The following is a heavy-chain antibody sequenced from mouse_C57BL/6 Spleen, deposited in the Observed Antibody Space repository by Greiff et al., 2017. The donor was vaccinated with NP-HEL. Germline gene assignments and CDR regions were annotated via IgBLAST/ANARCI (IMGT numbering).Heavy chain of an antibody. D-gene: IGHD2-4*01. J-gene: IGHJ4*01. Sequence: VQLQQSGAELVKPGASVKISCKASGYAFSSYWMNWVKQRPGKGLEWIGQIYPGDGDTNYNGKFKGKATLTADKSSSTAYMQLSSLTSEDSAVYFCAHSIYYDYDGYAMDYWGQGTSVTVSS. CDR2: IYPGDGDT. CDR1: GYAFSSYW. CDR3: AHSIYYDYDGYAMDY. V-gene: IGHV1-80*01.